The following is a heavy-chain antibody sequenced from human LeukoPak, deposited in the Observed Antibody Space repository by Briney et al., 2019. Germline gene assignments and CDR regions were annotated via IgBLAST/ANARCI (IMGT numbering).Heavy chain of an antibody. CDR1: GYNFTNYW. J-gene: IGHJ4*02. D-gene: IGHD6-19*01. Sequence: GESLKISCKGSGYNFTNYWISWVRQMPGKGLEWMGRIDPSDSYTNYSPSFQGHVTISADKSTSTAYLQWSSLKASDTAMYYCARHPEQSSGYWGQGTLVTVSS. CDR2: IDPSDSYT. CDR3: ARHPEQSSGY. V-gene: IGHV5-10-1*01.